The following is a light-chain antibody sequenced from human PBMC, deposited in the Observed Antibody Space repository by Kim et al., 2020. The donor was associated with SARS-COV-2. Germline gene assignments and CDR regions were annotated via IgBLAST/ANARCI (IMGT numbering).Light chain of an antibody. J-gene: IGKJ2*03. Sequence: GEPASISCRSDQSLLHPNGYNYLDWYVQKPGQSPQLLIYRGSTRASGVPDRFSGSGSGTDFTLEISRVEAEDVGVYYCMRALQTPRFGQGTKLEI. CDR3: MRALQTPR. V-gene: IGKV2-28*01. CDR1: QSLLHPNGYNY. CDR2: RGS.